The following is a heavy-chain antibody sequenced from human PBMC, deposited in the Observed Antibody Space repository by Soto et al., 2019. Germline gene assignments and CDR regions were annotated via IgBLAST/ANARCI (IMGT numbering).Heavy chain of an antibody. Sequence: QVQVVQSGAEVKKPGASVRVSCKVSGHTFTSYDINWVRQATGQGLEWVGWMNPNSGDTGSSQKFQSRVTMTRDTTISTAYMELSSLRSEDTAVSYCAYHSYASTGYPFFDSWGQGTLVTVSS. D-gene: IGHD3-22*01. J-gene: IGHJ4*02. CDR2: MNPNSGDT. CDR3: AYHSYASTGYPFFDS. CDR1: GHTFTSYD. V-gene: IGHV1-8*01.